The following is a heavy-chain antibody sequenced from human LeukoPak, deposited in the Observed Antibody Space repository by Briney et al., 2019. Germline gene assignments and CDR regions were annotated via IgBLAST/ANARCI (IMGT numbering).Heavy chain of an antibody. CDR2: IYYSGST. V-gene: IGHV4-59*08. Sequence: SETLSLTCTVSGGSISSYYWSWIRQPPGKGLEWIGYIYYSGSTNYDPSLKSRVTMSVDTSKSQFSLKLSSVTAADTAVYYCARRRPLDYDDYVIDYWGQGTLVTVSS. CDR1: GGSISSYY. CDR3: ARRRPLDYDDYVIDY. D-gene: IGHD4-17*01. J-gene: IGHJ4*02.